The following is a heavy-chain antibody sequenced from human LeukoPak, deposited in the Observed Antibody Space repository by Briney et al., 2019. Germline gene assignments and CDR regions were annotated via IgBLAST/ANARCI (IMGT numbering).Heavy chain of an antibody. Sequence: HPGGSLRLSCAASGFAFDTYGMHWVRQAPGKGLEWVAFIRYDGSNKYYADSVKGRCTISRDNSKNTLYLQMNSLRPEDTAVYYCAKDRGSSAGIEYWGQGSLVTVSS. CDR1: GFAFDTYG. CDR2: IRYDGSNK. J-gene: IGHJ4*02. V-gene: IGHV3-30*02. D-gene: IGHD2-15*01. CDR3: AKDRGSSAGIEY.